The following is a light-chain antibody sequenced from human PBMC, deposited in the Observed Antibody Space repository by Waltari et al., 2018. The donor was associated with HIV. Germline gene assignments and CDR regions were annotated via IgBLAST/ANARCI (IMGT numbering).Light chain of an antibody. CDR3: SSYTSTNTLL. V-gene: IGLV2-14*03. J-gene: IGLJ2*01. CDR2: EVS. Sequence: QSALTQPASVSGSPGQSPTISCTGTSRDIGGSNYVSWYQQHPAEAPKLIIYEVSDRPSGVSDRFSGSKSDNMASLTISGLQPEDEAYYYCSSYTSTNTLLFGGGTKVTVL. CDR1: SRDIGGSNY.